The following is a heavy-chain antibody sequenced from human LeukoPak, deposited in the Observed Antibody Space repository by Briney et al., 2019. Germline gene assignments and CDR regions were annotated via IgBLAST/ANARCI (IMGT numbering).Heavy chain of an antibody. Sequence: SQTLSLTCTVSGGSISSGGYYWSWIRQHPEKGLEWIGYIYYSGSTYYNPSLKSRVTISVDTSKNQFSLKLSSVTAADTAVYYCARRGYDILTGYLDYWGQGTLVTVSS. V-gene: IGHV4-31*03. J-gene: IGHJ4*02. D-gene: IGHD3-9*01. CDR2: IYYSGST. CDR1: GGSISSGGYY. CDR3: ARRGYDILTGYLDY.